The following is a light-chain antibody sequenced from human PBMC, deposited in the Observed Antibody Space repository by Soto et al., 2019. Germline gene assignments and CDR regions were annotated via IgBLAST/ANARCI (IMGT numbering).Light chain of an antibody. CDR1: NSDIGGYNY. Sequence: QSALTQPASVSGSPGQSITISCTGTNSDIGGYNYVSWYQQHPGKAPKLMIYDVSNRSSGVSYRFSGSKSGNTASLTISGFQAEDAADYYCSSYTSRSTLGVFGGGTQLTV. V-gene: IGLV2-14*03. CDR3: SSYTSRSTLGV. J-gene: IGLJ2*01. CDR2: DVS.